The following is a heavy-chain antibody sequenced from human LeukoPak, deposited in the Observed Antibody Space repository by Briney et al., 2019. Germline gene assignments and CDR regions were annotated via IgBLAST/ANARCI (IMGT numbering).Heavy chain of an antibody. CDR3: AKPRSGYYLASFDY. D-gene: IGHD3-22*01. J-gene: IGHJ4*02. CDR2: IRYDGNNK. Sequence: GGSLRLSCAASGFTFSSYGMHWVRQAPGKGLEWVAFIRYDGNNKYYADSVKDRFTISRDNSKNTLYLQMNSLRAEDTAVYYCAKPRSGYYLASFDYWGQGTLVTVSS. V-gene: IGHV3-30*02. CDR1: GFTFSSYG.